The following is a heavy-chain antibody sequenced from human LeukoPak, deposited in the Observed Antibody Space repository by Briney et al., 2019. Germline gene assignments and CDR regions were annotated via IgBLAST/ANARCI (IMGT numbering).Heavy chain of an antibody. D-gene: IGHD2-2*01. CDR3: AREGGCSSTSCSGWFDP. CDR2: IDPSGGST. V-gene: IGHV1-46*01. J-gene: IGHJ5*02. Sequence: ASVKVSCKASGYTFTSYGISWVRQAPGQGLEWMGIIDPSGGSTSYAQKFQGRVTMTRDTSTSTVYMELSSLRSEDTAVYYCAREGGCSSTSCSGWFDPWGQGTLVTVSS. CDR1: GYTFTSYG.